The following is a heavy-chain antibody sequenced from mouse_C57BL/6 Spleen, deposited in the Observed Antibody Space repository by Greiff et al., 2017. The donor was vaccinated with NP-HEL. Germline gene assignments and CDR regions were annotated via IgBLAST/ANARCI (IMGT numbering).Heavy chain of an antibody. J-gene: IGHJ3*01. CDR2: LYPGSGST. Sequence: QVQLQQPGAELVKPGASVKMSCKASGYTFTSYWITWVKQRPGQGLEWIGDLYPGSGSTNYNEKFKSKATLTLDTSSSTAYIQLCSLTSEDSAVYYCAYDYDGFAYWGQGTLVTVSA. CDR3: AYDYDGFAY. CDR1: GYTFTSYW. V-gene: IGHV1-55*01. D-gene: IGHD2-4*01.